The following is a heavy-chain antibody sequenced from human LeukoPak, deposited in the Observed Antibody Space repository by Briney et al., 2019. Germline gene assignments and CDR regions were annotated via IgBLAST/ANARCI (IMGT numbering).Heavy chain of an antibody. V-gene: IGHV1-46*04. J-gene: IGHJ4*02. CDR3: SRVPKGLQQAYFDY. CDR1: GSTFTSYN. D-gene: IGHD4-11*01. Sequence: ASVNLSCKSSGSTFTSYNMHWVRQAPGQGLEWMGIINPSGGSTSYAQELQVRVTMTRDTSTSTVYMELNSLRSEDAAVYYCSRVPKGLQQAYFDYGCQGRLVTVSS. CDR2: INPSGGST.